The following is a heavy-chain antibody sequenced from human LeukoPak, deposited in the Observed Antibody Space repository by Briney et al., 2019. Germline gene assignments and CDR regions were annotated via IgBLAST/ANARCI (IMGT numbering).Heavy chain of an antibody. CDR3: TRRSGYTPGGQASDAFDI. Sequence: GGSLRLSCAASGFTFSSYAMSWVRQAPGKGLEWVSAISGSGGSTYYADSVKGRFTISRDNSKNTLYLQMNSLRAEDTAVYYCTRRSGYTPGGQASDAFDIWGQGTMVTVSS. V-gene: IGHV3-23*01. CDR2: ISGSGGST. D-gene: IGHD3-3*01. CDR1: GFTFSSYA. J-gene: IGHJ3*02.